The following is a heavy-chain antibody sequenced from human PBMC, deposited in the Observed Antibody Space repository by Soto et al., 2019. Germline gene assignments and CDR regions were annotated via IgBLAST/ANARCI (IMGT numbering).Heavy chain of an antibody. D-gene: IGHD3-10*01. Sequence: QVQLVESGGGVVQPGRSLRLSCAASGFTFSSYAMHWVRQAPGKGLEWVAVISYDVSNKYYADSVKGRFTISRDNSKNTLYLQMNSLRAEDTAVYYCARGNFEWFGELAPLFYYSYGMDVWGQGTTVTVSS. CDR1: GFTFSSYA. V-gene: IGHV3-30-3*01. CDR3: ARGNFEWFGELAPLFYYSYGMDV. J-gene: IGHJ6*02. CDR2: ISYDVSNK.